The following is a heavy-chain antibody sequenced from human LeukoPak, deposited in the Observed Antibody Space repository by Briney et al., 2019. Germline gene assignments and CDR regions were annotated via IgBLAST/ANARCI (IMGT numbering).Heavy chain of an antibody. Sequence: GGSLRLSCAASGFTFSSYEMNWVRQAPGKRPEWISYINSRSSDIHYADSVRGRFTIYRDNVKNSLFLQMNSLRVEDTAVYFCARDGVALYWGQGTLVTVSS. CDR3: ARDGVALY. D-gene: IGHD2-15*01. V-gene: IGHV3-48*03. J-gene: IGHJ4*02. CDR1: GFTFSSYE. CDR2: INSRSSDI.